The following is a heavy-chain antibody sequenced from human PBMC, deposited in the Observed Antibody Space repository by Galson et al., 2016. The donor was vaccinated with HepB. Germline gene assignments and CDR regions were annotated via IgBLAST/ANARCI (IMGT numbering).Heavy chain of an antibody. Sequence: SVKVSCKASGYTFTAYFIYWVRQAPGQGLEWMGFINPNVGSTTFAQKFQDRVTMTRDTSTSTVFMELSSLRSEDTAVYFCARGDLNYYYALDAWGQGTLVTVSS. J-gene: IGHJ5*02. CDR1: GYTFTAYF. CDR3: ARGDLNYYYALDA. D-gene: IGHD1-26*01. CDR2: INPNVGST. V-gene: IGHV1-46*01.